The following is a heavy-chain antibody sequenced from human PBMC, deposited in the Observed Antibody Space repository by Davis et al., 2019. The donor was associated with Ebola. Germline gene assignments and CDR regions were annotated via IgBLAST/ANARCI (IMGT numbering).Heavy chain of an antibody. Sequence: GGSLRLSCAVYGGSFSGYYWSWIRQPPGKGLEWVSYISSYGTIIYYADSVKGRFTISRDNAKNSLYLQMNGLSAEDTAVYYCAGGQWMLPEDYWGQGTLVAVSS. CDR1: GGSFSGYY. V-gene: IGHV3-11*04. CDR3: AGGQWMLPEDY. J-gene: IGHJ4*02. D-gene: IGHD6-19*01. CDR2: ISSYGTII.